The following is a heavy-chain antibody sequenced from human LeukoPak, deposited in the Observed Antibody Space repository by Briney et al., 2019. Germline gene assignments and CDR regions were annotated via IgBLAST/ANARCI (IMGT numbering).Heavy chain of an antibody. D-gene: IGHD3-10*01. J-gene: IGHJ4*02. CDR3: ARDLDYYGSGNVGAY. V-gene: IGHV4-59*12. CDR1: GGSISSYY. CDR2: IYCSGST. Sequence: SETLSLTCTVSGGSISSYYWSWIRQPPGKGLEWIGYIYCSGSTNYNPSLKSRVTMSVDTSKNQFSLKLSSVTAADTAVYYCARDLDYYGSGNVGAYWGQGTLVTVPS.